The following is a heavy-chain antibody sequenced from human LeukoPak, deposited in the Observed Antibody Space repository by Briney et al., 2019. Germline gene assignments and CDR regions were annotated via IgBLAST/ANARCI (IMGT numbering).Heavy chain of an antibody. Sequence: SETLSLTXTVSGGSISSGSYYWSWIRQPAGKGLEWIGRIYTSGSTNYNPSLKSRVTISVDTSKNQFSLKLSSVTAAGTAVYYCASSRSITIFGVVITPFDYWGQGTLVTVSS. D-gene: IGHD3-3*01. CDR2: IYTSGST. V-gene: IGHV4-61*02. J-gene: IGHJ4*02. CDR1: GGSISSGSYY. CDR3: ASSRSITIFGVVITPFDY.